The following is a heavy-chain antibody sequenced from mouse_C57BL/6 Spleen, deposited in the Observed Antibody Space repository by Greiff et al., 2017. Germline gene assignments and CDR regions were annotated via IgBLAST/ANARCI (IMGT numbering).Heavy chain of an antibody. J-gene: IGHJ4*01. V-gene: IGHV1-80*01. CDR1: GYAFSSYW. CDR3: ARSLSYLYAMDY. CDR2: IYPGDGDT. Sequence: VQLQQSGAELVKPGASVKISCKASGYAFSSYWMNWVKQRPGKGLEWIGQIYPGDGDTNYNGKFKGKATLTADKSSSTAYMQLSSLTSEDSAVYFCARSLSYLYAMDYWGQGTSVTVSS. D-gene: IGHD1-1*01.